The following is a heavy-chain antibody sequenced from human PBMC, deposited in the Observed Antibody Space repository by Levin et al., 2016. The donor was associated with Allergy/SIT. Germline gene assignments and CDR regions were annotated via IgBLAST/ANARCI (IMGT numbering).Heavy chain of an antibody. D-gene: IGHD6-13*01. CDR2: IYPGDSDT. Sequence: KVSCKGSGYSFTNYWIGWVRQMPGKGLEWMGIIYPGDSDTRYSPSFQGQVTISADKSISTAYLQWSSLKASDTAMYYCARLGVLTGSTWSMDYWGQGTLVTVSS. CDR1: GYSFTNYW. V-gene: IGHV5-51*01. J-gene: IGHJ4*02. CDR3: ARLGVLTGSTWSMDY.